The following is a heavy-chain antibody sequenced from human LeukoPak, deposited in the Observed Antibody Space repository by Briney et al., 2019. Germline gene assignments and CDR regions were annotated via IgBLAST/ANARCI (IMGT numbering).Heavy chain of an antibody. J-gene: IGHJ4*02. Sequence: GGSLRLSCAASGFTFSIYWMHWVRQAPGKGLVWVSRIYTDGSSTSYADSVKGRFTFSRDNAKNALYLQMSSLRVEDTAVYFCARGNVADYKLIDYWGQGTVAPVSA. CDR3: ARGNVADYKLIDY. CDR1: GFTFSIYW. V-gene: IGHV3-74*01. CDR2: IYTDGSST. D-gene: IGHD4-11*01.